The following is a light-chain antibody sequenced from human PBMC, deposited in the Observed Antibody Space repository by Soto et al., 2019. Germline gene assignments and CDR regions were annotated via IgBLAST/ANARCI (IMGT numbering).Light chain of an antibody. CDR1: NSNIGSNA. J-gene: IGLJ2*01. CDR2: GNN. CDR3: AAWDDSLTGAV. V-gene: IGLV1-44*01. Sequence: QSVLTQPPSASGTPGQGVAISCSGSNSNIGSNAVNWYQQLPGTAPKRLISGNNQRPSGVPDRFSGSKSGTSAFLAISGLQSEDEADYYCAAWDDSLTGAVFGGGTKLTVL.